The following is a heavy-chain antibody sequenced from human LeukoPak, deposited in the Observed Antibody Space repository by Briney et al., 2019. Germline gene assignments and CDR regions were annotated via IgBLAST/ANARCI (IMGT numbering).Heavy chain of an antibody. CDR2: IYYSGST. Sequence: SETLSLTCTVSGGSISSYYWSWIRQPPGKGLEWIGYIYYSGSTNYNPSLKSRVTISVDTSKNQFSLKLSSATAADTAVYYCARHSGYSYGYVEYYFDYWGQGTLVTVSS. V-gene: IGHV4-59*08. J-gene: IGHJ4*02. D-gene: IGHD5-18*01. CDR3: ARHSGYSYGYVEYYFDY. CDR1: GGSISSYY.